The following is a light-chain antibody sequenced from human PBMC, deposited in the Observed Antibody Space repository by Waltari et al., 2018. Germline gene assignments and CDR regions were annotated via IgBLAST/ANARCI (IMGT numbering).Light chain of an antibody. J-gene: IGLJ2*01. CDR2: DVS. V-gene: IGLV2-14*01. CDR3: SSFTSSTTGI. CDR1: NSDSGGYEY. Sequence: SALTQPDSVSGSPGQSITISCSGFNSDSGGYEYVSWYQQHPGKAPKVIIYDVSNRPSGVSTRFSGSKSGSSASLTISGLQAEDEADYYCSSFTSSTTGIFGGGTKLTVL.